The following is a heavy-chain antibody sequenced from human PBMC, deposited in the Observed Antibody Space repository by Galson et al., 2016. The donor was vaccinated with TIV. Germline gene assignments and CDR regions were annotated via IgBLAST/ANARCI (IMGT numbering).Heavy chain of an antibody. CDR2: IWYDGSNK. J-gene: IGHJ4*02. Sequence: SLRLSCAASGFTFSTYGMHWVRQAPGKGLERVAVIWYDGSNKYYGDSVKGRFTISRDNSKNTLYLQMNSLRAEDTAVYYCAREGIVVAGTIDYWGQGTLVTFSS. CDR3: AREGIVVAGTIDY. CDR1: GFTFSTYG. V-gene: IGHV3-33*01. D-gene: IGHD6-19*01.